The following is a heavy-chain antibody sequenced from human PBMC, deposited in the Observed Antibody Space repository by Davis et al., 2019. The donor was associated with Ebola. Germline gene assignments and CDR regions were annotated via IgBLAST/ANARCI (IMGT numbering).Heavy chain of an antibody. J-gene: IGHJ3*02. Sequence: PSETLSLTCTVSGYSISSGYYWSWIRQPPGKGLEWIGEINHSGSTNYNPSLKSRVTISVDTSKNQFSLKLSSVTAADTAVYYCARQNGQLVICDIWGQGTMVTVSS. V-gene: IGHV4-38-2*02. CDR1: GYSISSGYY. D-gene: IGHD6-6*01. CDR2: INHSGST. CDR3: ARQNGQLVICDI.